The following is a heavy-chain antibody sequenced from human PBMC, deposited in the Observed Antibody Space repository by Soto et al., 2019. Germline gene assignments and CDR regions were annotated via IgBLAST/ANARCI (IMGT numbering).Heavy chain of an antibody. Sequence: SETLSLTCTVSGGSISSYYGSWIRQPPGKGLEWIGYIYYSGSTNYNPSLKSRVTISVDTSKNQFSLKLSSVTAADTAVYYCARRSGIAAADPRSWFDPWGQGTLVTVSS. CDR2: IYYSGST. D-gene: IGHD6-13*01. V-gene: IGHV4-59*08. J-gene: IGHJ5*02. CDR3: ARRSGIAAADPRSWFDP. CDR1: GGSISSYY.